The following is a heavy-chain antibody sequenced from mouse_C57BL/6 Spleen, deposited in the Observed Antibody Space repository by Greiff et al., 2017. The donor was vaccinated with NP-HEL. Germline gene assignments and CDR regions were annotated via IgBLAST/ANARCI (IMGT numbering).Heavy chain of an antibody. D-gene: IGHD2-3*01. V-gene: IGHV1-9*01. CDR1: GYTFTGYW. CDR3: ATPAYDGLHEDY. J-gene: IGHJ2*01. Sequence: VQLQESGAELMKPGASVKLSCKATGYTFTGYWIEWVKQRPGHGLEWIGEILPGSGSTNYNEKFKGKATFTADTSYNTAYMQLSSLTTEDSAIYYCATPAYDGLHEDYWGQGTTLTVSS. CDR2: ILPGSGST.